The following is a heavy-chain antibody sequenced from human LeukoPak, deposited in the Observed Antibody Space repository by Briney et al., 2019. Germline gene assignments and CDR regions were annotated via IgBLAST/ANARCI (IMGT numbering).Heavy chain of an antibody. CDR2: ITSGGSDT. Sequence: GGSLRLSCAASGFSVGATYMNWVRQTPGKGLEWLAHITSGGSDTHYADSVKGRFTISRDNAANSLFLEMTSLRDDDTAVYYCVRPFASWGQGTLVTVSS. CDR1: GFSVGATY. J-gene: IGHJ4*02. D-gene: IGHD3-16*01. V-gene: IGHV3-48*02. CDR3: VRPFAS.